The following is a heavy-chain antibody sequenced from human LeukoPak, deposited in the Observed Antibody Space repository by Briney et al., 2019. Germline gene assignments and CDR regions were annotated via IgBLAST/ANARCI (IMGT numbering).Heavy chain of an antibody. CDR1: GYTFTGHY. CDR3: ARGYFDWLNWFDP. CDR2: INPNSGGT. V-gene: IGHV1-2*02. D-gene: IGHD3-9*01. Sequence: ASVKVSCKASGYTFTGHYMHWVRQAPGQGLEWMGWINPNSGGTNYAQKFQGRVTMTRDTSISTAYMELSRLRSDDTAVYYCARGYFDWLNWFDPWGQGTLVTVSS. J-gene: IGHJ5*02.